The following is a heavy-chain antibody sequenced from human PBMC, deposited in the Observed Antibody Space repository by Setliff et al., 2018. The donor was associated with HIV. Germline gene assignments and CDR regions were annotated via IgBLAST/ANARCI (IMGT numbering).Heavy chain of an antibody. CDR2: IYPGDSVT. V-gene: IGHV5-51*01. CDR1: GYSFTSSW. J-gene: IGHJ4*02. D-gene: IGHD3-22*01. Sequence: GESLKISCKGSGYSFTSSWIGWVRQMPGRGLEWMGIIYPGDSVTRYSPSFQGQVTISADKSTSTAYVQWSSLKASDTAMYYCARGAYDSSGDFWGQGALVTVSS. CDR3: ARGAYDSSGDF.